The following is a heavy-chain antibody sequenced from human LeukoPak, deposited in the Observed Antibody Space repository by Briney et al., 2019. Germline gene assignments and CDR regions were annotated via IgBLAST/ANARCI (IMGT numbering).Heavy chain of an antibody. CDR1: GFAFISYE. V-gene: IGHV3-48*03. CDR3: AELGITMIGGV. Sequence: GGSLLLSCAASGFAFISYEMNWVRQAPGQGLEGVSYIRSSGSTIYYADSVKGRFTISRDNAKNSLYLQMNSLRAEDTAVYYCAELGITMIGGVWGKGTTVTISS. CDR2: IRSSGSTI. D-gene: IGHD3-10*02. J-gene: IGHJ6*04.